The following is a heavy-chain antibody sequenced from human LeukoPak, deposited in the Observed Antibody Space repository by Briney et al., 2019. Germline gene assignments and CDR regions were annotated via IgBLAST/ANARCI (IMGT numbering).Heavy chain of an antibody. J-gene: IGHJ3*02. D-gene: IGHD3-22*01. Sequence: SETLSLTCTVSGGSISSGSYYWSWIRQPAGKGLEWIGRIYTSGSTNYNPSLKSRVTISVDTSKNQFSLKLSSVTAADTAVYYCARDRSAYYYDSSGYYGDAFDIWGQGTMVTVSS. V-gene: IGHV4-61*02. CDR3: ARDRSAYYYDSSGYYGDAFDI. CDR1: GGSISSGSYY. CDR2: IYTSGST.